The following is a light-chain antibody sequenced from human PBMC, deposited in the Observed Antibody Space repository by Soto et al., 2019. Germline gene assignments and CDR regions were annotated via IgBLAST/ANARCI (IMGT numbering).Light chain of an antibody. Sequence: DIVMTQSPLSLPVTPGAPASISCRSSQSLLQSNGNNYLDWYLQKPGQSPQLLIYLGSNRASGVPVRFSGSGSGTDFTLKISRVEAEDVGVYYCMQALQTPLTFGQGTRLEIK. CDR1: QSLLQSNGNNY. V-gene: IGKV2-28*01. CDR2: LGS. J-gene: IGKJ5*01. CDR3: MQALQTPLT.